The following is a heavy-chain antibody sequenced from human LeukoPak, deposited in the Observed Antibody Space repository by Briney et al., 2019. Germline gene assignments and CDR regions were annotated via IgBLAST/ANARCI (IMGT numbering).Heavy chain of an antibody. Sequence: GGSLRLSCAASGFTVSSNYMNWVRQAPGKGLEWVSLIYSGGSTHYADSVKGRFTISRDNSKNTLYLQMNSLRAEDTAVYYCARENAGGSGSYGRPDFWGQGTLVTVSS. V-gene: IGHV3-66*01. CDR1: GFTVSSNY. CDR3: ARENAGGSGSYGRPDF. D-gene: IGHD3-10*01. CDR2: IYSGGST. J-gene: IGHJ4*02.